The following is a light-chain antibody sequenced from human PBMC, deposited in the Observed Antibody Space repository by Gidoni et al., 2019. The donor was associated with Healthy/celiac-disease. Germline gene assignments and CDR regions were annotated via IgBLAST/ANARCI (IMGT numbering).Light chain of an antibody. J-gene: IGLJ2*01. V-gene: IGLV3-1*01. Sequence: SYELTQPPSVSVSPGQTASITCSGDKLGDKYACWYQQEPGQSPVLVIYQDSKRPSGIPERFSGSNSGNTATLTISGTQAMDEADYYCQAWDSSTRNVVFGGGTKLTVL. CDR3: QAWDSSTRNVV. CDR1: KLGDKY. CDR2: QDS.